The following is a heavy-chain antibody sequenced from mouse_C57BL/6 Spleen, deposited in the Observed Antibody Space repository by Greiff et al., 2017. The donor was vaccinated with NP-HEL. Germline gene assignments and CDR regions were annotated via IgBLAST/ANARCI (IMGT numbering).Heavy chain of an antibody. Sequence: EVQVVESGGGLVQPGGSLSLSCAASGFTFTDYYMSWVRQPPGKALEWLGFIRNKANGYTTEYSASVKGRFTISRDNSQSILYLQMNALRAEDSATYYCARWGRTFDYWGQGTTLTVSS. D-gene: IGHD3-3*01. CDR1: GFTFTDYY. V-gene: IGHV7-3*01. CDR2: IRNKANGYTT. CDR3: ARWGRTFDY. J-gene: IGHJ2*01.